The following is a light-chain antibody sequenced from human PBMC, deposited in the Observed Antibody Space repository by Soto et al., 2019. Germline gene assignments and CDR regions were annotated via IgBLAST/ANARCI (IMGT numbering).Light chain of an antibody. CDR2: QVT. Sequence: QSALTQPASVSGSPGQSITISCTGTSSDIGGYYYVSWYQHHPGKAPKLMIYQVTNRPSGVSHRFSGSKPGNTASLTISGLQAEDEADYFCTSYSSSSTFYVFGTGTKVTVL. J-gene: IGLJ1*01. CDR1: SSDIGGYYY. CDR3: TSYSSSSTFYV. V-gene: IGLV2-14*01.